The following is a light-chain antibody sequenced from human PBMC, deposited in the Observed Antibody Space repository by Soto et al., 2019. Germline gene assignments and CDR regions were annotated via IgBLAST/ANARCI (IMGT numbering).Light chain of an antibody. CDR3: SSYTSSGTLYV. CDR2: EVT. Sequence: QSVLTQPASLSGSPGQSITISCTGTSSDIGGSKYVSWYQQHPGKAPKLMNYEVTYRPSGVSDRFSGSKSGNTASLTVSGHQAEDEADYYCSSYTSSGTLYVFGTGTKVTVL. CDR1: SSDIGGSKY. V-gene: IGLV2-14*01. J-gene: IGLJ1*01.